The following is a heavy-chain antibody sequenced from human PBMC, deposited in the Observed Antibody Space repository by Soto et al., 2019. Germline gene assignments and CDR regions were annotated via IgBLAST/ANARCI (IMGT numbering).Heavy chain of an antibody. J-gene: IGHJ4*02. CDR1: GASISSFF. Sequence: SETLSLTCIVSGASISSFFWSWIRKPPGKGLEWIGYISYSGSTNYNRSLKSRVTISVDTSKNLFSLKLSSMTAADTAVYYCARDLRGSGWYYFDYWGQGTLVTVS. CDR3: ARDLRGSGWYYFDY. CDR2: ISYSGST. D-gene: IGHD6-19*01. V-gene: IGHV4-59*01.